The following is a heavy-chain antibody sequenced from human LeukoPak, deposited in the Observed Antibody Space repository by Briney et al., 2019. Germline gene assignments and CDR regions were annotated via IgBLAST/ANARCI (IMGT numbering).Heavy chain of an antibody. CDR1: GFTFSDYW. CDR2: IRQDGTEK. J-gene: IGHJ2*01. CDR3: ARRYFDL. V-gene: IGHV3-7*01. Sequence: GGSLRLSCAASGFTFSDYWMSWVRQAPGKGLEWVANIRQDGTEKYHVDSVKGRFTISRDNAKNSLYLQMNSLRAEDTAVYYCARRYFDLWAVAPWSLSPQ.